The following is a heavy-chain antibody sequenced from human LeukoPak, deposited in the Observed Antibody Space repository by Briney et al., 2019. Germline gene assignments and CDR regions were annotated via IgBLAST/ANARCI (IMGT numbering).Heavy chain of an antibody. V-gene: IGHV4-4*09. Sequence: SETLSLTCTVSGGSISSFYWSWIRQPPGKGLEWIGYVYTSGTTNYNPSLKSRATISVDTSKNQFSLKLSSVTAADTAVYYCARRDGPYSSTWQGFDYWGQGTLVTVSS. CDR1: GGSISSFY. CDR2: VYTSGTT. CDR3: ARRDGPYSSTWQGFDY. J-gene: IGHJ4*02. D-gene: IGHD6-13*01.